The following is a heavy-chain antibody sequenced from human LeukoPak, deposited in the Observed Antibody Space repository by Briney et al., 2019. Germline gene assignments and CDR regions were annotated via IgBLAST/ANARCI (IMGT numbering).Heavy chain of an antibody. Sequence: PSETLSLTCAVSGGSISSGGYSWSWIRQPPGKGLEWIGYIYHSGSTYYNPSLKSRVTISVDRSKNQFSLKLSSVTAADTAVYYCAREAWAGYFDYWGQGTLVTVSS. D-gene: IGHD3-16*01. CDR2: IYHSGST. J-gene: IGHJ4*02. CDR1: GGSISSGGYS. CDR3: AREAWAGYFDY. V-gene: IGHV4-30-2*01.